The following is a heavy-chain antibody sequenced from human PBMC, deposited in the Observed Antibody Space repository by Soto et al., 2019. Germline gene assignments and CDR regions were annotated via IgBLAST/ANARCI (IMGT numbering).Heavy chain of an antibody. V-gene: IGHV3-66*01. Sequence: GGSLRLSCAGSGVTVSSNYMNWVRQAPGKGLEWVSILYSDGRTYYADSVKGRFIISRDNSKNTLYLQLNSLRAEDTAVYYCAKGNYYDSSAYYCASWGQGTLVTVSS. D-gene: IGHD3-22*01. J-gene: IGHJ5*02. CDR2: LYSDGRT. CDR1: GVTVSSNY. CDR3: AKGNYYDSSAYYCAS.